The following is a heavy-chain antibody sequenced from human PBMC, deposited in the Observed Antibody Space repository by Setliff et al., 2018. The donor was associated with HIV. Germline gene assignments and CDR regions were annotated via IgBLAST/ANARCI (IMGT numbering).Heavy chain of an antibody. CDR1: GYTFTAYY. J-gene: IGHJ4*02. D-gene: IGHD3-10*01. CDR2: INSNNGGT. Sequence: GASVKVSCKTSGYTFTAYYIHWVRQAPGQGLEWMGWINSNNGGTKYAQNFQGRVTMTRDTSITTAYMELSSLISDDTAVYYCARNDASGSYYRLDYWSQGTLVTVSS. V-gene: IGHV1-2*02. CDR3: ARNDASGSYYRLDY.